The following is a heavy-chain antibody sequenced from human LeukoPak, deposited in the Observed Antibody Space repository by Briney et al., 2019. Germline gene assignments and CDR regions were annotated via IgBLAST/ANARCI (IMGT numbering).Heavy chain of an antibody. D-gene: IGHD6-19*01. CDR2: ISYDGSNK. CDR1: GFTFSSYA. CDR3: ARGPKLVAQWLVRGAFDI. Sequence: GGSLRLSCAASGFTFSSYAMHWVRQAPGKGLEWVAVISYDGSNKYYADSVKGRFTISRDNSKNTLYLQMNSLRAEDTAVYYCARGPKLVAQWLVRGAFDIWGQGTMVTVSS. J-gene: IGHJ3*02. V-gene: IGHV3-30*14.